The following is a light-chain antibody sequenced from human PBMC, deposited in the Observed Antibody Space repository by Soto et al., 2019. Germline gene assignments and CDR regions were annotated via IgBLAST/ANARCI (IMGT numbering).Light chain of an antibody. CDR1: QIINTW. CDR2: RAS. Sequence: DIQMTQSPSSLSASVGDRVTITCRASQIINTWLAWYQQKPGKAPKLLIYRASNLVNGVPSRFSGSGSGTDFTLTISRLQPDDFSIYYCQQYETYSGTFGPGTKVDL. CDR3: QQYETYSGT. V-gene: IGKV1-5*03. J-gene: IGKJ3*01.